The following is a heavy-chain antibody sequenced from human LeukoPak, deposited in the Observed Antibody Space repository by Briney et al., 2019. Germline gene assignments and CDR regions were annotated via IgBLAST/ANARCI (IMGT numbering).Heavy chain of an antibody. V-gene: IGHV4-59*01. CDR1: GGSISGYY. CDR2: IYYSGST. CDR3: ARGAAGYSYG. Sequence: SETLSPTCTVSGGSISGYYWSWIRQPPGKGLEWIGHIYYSGSTNYNPSLKSRVTISIDTSKNQFSLRLSSVTAADTAVYYCARGAAGYSYGWGQGTLVTVSS. J-gene: IGHJ4*02. D-gene: IGHD5-18*01.